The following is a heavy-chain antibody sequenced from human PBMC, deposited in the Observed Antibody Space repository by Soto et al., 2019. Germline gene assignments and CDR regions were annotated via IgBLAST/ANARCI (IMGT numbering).Heavy chain of an antibody. CDR3: ARHVDYDSSGYYQYYFEY. Sequence: SETLSLTCTFSVVSISSSSYYCGWIRQPPWKGLEWIGSIYYSGSTYYNPSLKSRVTISVDTSKNQFSLKLSSVTAADTAVYYCARHVDYDSSGYYQYYFEYWGQGTLVTVSS. D-gene: IGHD3-22*01. CDR1: VVSISSSSYY. V-gene: IGHV4-39*01. J-gene: IGHJ4*02. CDR2: IYYSGST.